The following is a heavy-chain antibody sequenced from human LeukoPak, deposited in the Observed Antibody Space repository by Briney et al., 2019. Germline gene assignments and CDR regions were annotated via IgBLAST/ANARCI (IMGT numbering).Heavy chain of an antibody. V-gene: IGHV1-46*01. J-gene: IGHJ4*01. Sequence: ASVKVSCKASGYTFTNYYMPWVRQAPGQGLEWMGIINPSGGSTTYAQNVQGRVTITRDTSTSAVYMEVSSLRAEDTAVYYCATGVYAWGGYDHSYYFDDWGQGTLVTVSS. CDR3: ATGVYAWGGYDHSYYFDD. D-gene: IGHD5-12*01. CDR2: INPSGGST. CDR1: GYTFTNYY.